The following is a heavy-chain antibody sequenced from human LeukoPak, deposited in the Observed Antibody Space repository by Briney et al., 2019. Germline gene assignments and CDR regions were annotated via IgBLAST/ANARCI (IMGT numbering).Heavy chain of an antibody. Sequence: SVKVSCKASGGTFSSYAISWVRQAPGQGLEWMGRIIPILGIANYAQKFQGRVTITADKSTSTAYMELSSLRSEDTAVYYCARFRQLCSGGSCYQAYYYYYGMDVWGQGTTVTVSS. CDR3: ARFRQLCSGGSCYQAYYYYYGMDV. D-gene: IGHD2-15*01. CDR1: GGTFSSYA. J-gene: IGHJ6*02. CDR2: IIPILGIA. V-gene: IGHV1-69*04.